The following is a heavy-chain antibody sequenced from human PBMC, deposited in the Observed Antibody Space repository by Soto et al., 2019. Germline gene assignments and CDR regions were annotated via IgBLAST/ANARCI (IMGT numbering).Heavy chain of an antibody. CDR3: ASGQAAAGSFFDY. CDR1: GGSFSGYY. V-gene: IGHV4-34*01. CDR2: INHSGST. Sequence: SETLSLTCAVYGGSFSGYYWSWIRQPPGKGLEWIGEINHSGSTNYNPSLKSRVTISVDTSKNQFSLKLSSVTAADTAVYYCASGQAAAGSFFDYWGQGTLVTVSS. D-gene: IGHD6-13*01. J-gene: IGHJ4*02.